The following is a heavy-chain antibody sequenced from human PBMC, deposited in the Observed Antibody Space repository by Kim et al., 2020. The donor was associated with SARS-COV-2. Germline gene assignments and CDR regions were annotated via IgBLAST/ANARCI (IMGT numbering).Heavy chain of an antibody. D-gene: IGHD6-19*01. CDR1: GGSFSGYN. CDR2: INNSGST. CDR3: ARLPIGCGWYVGNYYYYGVDF. V-gene: IGHV4-34*01. J-gene: IGHJ6*02. Sequence: SETLSLTCAVYGGSFSGYNWSWVRQPPGTGLEWIGEINNSGSTNYNPSPKSRGTISVDTRTNKFPLKLSSVTVADTAVYYCARLPIGCGWYVGNYYYYGVDFWGQGTVVTVSS.